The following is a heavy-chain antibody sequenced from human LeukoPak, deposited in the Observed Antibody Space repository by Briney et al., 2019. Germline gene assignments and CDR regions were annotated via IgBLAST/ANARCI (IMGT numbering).Heavy chain of an antibody. V-gene: IGHV3-30-3*01. Sequence: GGSLRLSCAASGFTFSSYAMHWVRQAPGKGLEWVAVISYDGSNKYYAGSVKGRFTISRDNSKNTLYLQMNSLRAEDTAVYYCARDLHYKHYDRADFDYWGQGTLVTVSS. CDR1: GFTFSSYA. CDR3: ARDLHYKHYDRADFDY. CDR2: ISYDGSNK. J-gene: IGHJ4*02. D-gene: IGHD3-16*01.